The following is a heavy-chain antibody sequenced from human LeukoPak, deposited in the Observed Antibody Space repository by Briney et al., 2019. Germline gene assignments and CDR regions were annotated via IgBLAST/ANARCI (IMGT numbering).Heavy chain of an antibody. J-gene: IGHJ4*02. V-gene: IGHV1-2*02. CDR3: ARRGIIYGEAGDY. CDR2: INPNSGAT. CDR1: GYTFTGYT. Sequence: GASVRVSCKASGYTFTGYTMHWVRQAPGQGLEWMGWINPNSGATNYAQKFQGRVTMTRDTSISTAYMEVSSLRSDDTVVYYCARRGIIYGEAGDYWGQGTLVTVSS. D-gene: IGHD3-10*01.